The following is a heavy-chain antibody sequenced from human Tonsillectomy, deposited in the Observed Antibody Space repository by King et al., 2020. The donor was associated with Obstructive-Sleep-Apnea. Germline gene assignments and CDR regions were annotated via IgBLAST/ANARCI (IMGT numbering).Heavy chain of an antibody. CDR2: ISWNSGSV. CDR3: VKDDDYGDFFDY. CDR1: GFTFDDYA. J-gene: IGHJ4*02. D-gene: IGHD4-17*01. V-gene: IGHV3-9*01. Sequence: VQLVESGGGVVQPGRSLRLSCAASGFTFDDYAMHWVRQAPGKGLEWVSGISWNSGSVAYADSVKGRFTISRDNTKNSLYLQMNSLTTEDTALYYCVKDDDYGDFFDYWGQGTLVTVSS.